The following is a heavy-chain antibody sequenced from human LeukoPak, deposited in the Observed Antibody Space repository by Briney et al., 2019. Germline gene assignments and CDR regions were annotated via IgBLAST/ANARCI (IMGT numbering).Heavy chain of an antibody. D-gene: IGHD3-10*01. Sequence: GGSLRLSCAASGFTFSSYGMHWVRQAPGKGLEWVAVISYDGTNKYYADSVKGRFTISRDNSKNTLYLQMSSLRAEDTAVYYCARESSGVLGFDSWGQGTLVTVSS. CDR2: ISYDGTNK. CDR3: ARESSGVLGFDS. V-gene: IGHV3-30*03. CDR1: GFTFSSYG. J-gene: IGHJ4*02.